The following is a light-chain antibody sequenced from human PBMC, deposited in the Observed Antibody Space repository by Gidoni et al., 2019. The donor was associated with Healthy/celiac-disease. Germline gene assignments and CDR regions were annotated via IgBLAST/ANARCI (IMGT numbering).Light chain of an antibody. CDR2: AAS. V-gene: IGKV1-39*01. CDR3: QQSYSTPYMYT. Sequence: DIQMTQYPSSLSASVGDRVTITCRASQSISSYLNWYQQKPGKAPKLLIYAASSLQSGVPSRFNGSGSGTDFTLTISSLQPEDFATYYCQQSYSTPYMYTFGQGTKLEIK. J-gene: IGKJ2*01. CDR1: QSISSY.